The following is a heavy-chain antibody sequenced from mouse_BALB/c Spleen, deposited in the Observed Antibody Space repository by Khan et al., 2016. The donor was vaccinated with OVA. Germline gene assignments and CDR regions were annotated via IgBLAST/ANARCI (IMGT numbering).Heavy chain of an antibody. V-gene: IGHV5-6*01. CDR1: GFTFSNYG. CDR3: TSHLAGSFAY. Sequence: EVQLVESGGDLVKPGGSLKLSCAASGFTFSNYGMSWVRQTPDKRLEWVATISSDGTYTYYPDSVQGRFTISRNNAKNTLYLKMSSLKSEDTAMYYCTSHLAGSFAYWGQGTLVTVSA. J-gene: IGHJ3*01. CDR2: ISSDGTYT. D-gene: IGHD1-1*01.